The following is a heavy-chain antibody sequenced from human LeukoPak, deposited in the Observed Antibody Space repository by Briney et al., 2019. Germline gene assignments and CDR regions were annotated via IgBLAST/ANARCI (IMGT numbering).Heavy chain of an antibody. CDR1: GFTFSSYS. CDR2: ISSSSSYI. V-gene: IGHV3-21*01. D-gene: IGHD2-21*01. J-gene: IGHJ4*02. CDR3: ARDTEAIVVVPYFDY. Sequence: GGSLRLSCAASGFTFSSYSMNWVRQAPGKGLEWVSSISSSSSYIYYADSVKARFTISRDNAKNSLYLQMNSLRAEDTAVYYCARDTEAIVVVPYFDYWGQGTLVTVSS.